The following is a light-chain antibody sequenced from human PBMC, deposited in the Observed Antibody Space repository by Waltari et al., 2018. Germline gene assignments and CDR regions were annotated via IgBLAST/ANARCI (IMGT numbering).Light chain of an antibody. J-gene: IGKJ1*01. CDR2: WAS. CDR3: HQYSTTPWT. Sequence: DFVMTQSPEFLAVSLGERATINCKSSQSVLYSPNSKNYLAWYQQKPGKPPKLIIYWASTRESGVPDRFSGSGSGTDFTLTISSLQAEDVAVYYCHQYSTTPWTFGQGTKVEI. V-gene: IGKV4-1*01. CDR1: QSVLYSPNSKNY.